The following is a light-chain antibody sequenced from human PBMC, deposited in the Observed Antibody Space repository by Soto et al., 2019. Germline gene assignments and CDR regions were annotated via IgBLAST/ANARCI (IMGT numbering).Light chain of an antibody. Sequence: DIQMPQSPSTLSASVGDRVTITCRASQSISIWLDWYQQKPGKAPKLLIYDGSSLESGVPSRFSGSGSGTEFTLTISSLQPDDFATYYCQQYNSYSPWTFGQGTKVEIK. V-gene: IGKV1-5*01. CDR3: QQYNSYSPWT. J-gene: IGKJ1*01. CDR2: DGS. CDR1: QSISIW.